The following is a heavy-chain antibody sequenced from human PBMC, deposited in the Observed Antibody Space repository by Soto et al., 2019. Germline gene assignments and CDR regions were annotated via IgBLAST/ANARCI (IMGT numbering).Heavy chain of an antibody. CDR3: ALYFFTYYYDSSGYSEN. Sequence: ASVKVSCKASGYTFTSYAMHWVRQAPGQRLEWMGWINAGNGNTKYSQKFQGRVTITRDTSASTAYMELSSLRSEDTAVYYCALYFFTYYYDSSGYSENWGQGPLVTVSS. D-gene: IGHD3-22*01. J-gene: IGHJ4*02. CDR1: GYTFTSYA. CDR2: INAGNGNT. V-gene: IGHV1-3*01.